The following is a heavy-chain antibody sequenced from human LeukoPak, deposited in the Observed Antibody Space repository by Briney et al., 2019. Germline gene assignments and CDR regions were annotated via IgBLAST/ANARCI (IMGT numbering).Heavy chain of an antibody. CDR3: AKDWTGTKPFDL. D-gene: IGHD3/OR15-3a*01. J-gene: IGHJ2*01. V-gene: IGHV3-23*01. CDR2: ISGSGGKT. Sequence: PXGSLRLSCAASGFTFSTYAMSWVRQAPGKGLEWGSGISGSGGKTYYADSVKGRFTISRDNFKNTLYLQMNSLRAEDTAVYYCAKDWTGTKPFDLWGRGTLVTVSS. CDR1: GFTFSTYA.